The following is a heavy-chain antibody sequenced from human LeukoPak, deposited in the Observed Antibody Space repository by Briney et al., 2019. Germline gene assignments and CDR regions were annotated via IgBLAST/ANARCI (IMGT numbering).Heavy chain of an antibody. CDR1: GYTFTGYY. CDR3: ARDSIAAAGLNYYYYCMDV. V-gene: IGHV1-18*04. J-gene: IGHJ6*03. Sequence: ASVKVSCKASGYTFTGYYMHWVRQAPGQGLEWMGWISAYNGNTNYAQKLQGRVTMTTDTSTSTAYMELRSLRSDDTAVYYCARDSIAAAGLNYYYYCMDVWGKGTTVTVSS. D-gene: IGHD6-13*01. CDR2: ISAYNGNT.